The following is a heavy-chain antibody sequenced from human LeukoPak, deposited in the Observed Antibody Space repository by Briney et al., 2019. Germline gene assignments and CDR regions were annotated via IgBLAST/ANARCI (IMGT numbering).Heavy chain of an antibody. J-gene: IGHJ4*02. D-gene: IGHD5-12*01. V-gene: IGHV5-51*01. CDR2: IYPADSDT. CDR3: ARPLEFNRYDLVVGY. CDR1: GFHFTSYW. Sequence: GESLKISCQGSGFHFTSYWIGWVRQMPGKGLEWMGIIYPADSDTKYSPSFQGQVTISADKSTSTAYLQWSSLKASDTATYFCARPLEFNRYDLVVGYWGLGTLVTVSS.